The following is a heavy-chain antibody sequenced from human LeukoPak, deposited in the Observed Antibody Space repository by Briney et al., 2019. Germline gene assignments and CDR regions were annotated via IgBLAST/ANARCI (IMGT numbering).Heavy chain of an antibody. D-gene: IGHD3-22*01. V-gene: IGHV3-30*03. CDR3: ATDLMYDSSGYHYQ. Sequence: PGGSLRLSCAASGFTFSSSGMHWVRQAPGKGLEWVAVISYDGRSKYYGDSVKGRFTISRDNSKNTLYLQMNSLRAEDTAVYYCATDLMYDSSGYHYQWGQGTLVTVSS. J-gene: IGHJ4*02. CDR1: GFTFSSSG. CDR2: ISYDGRSK.